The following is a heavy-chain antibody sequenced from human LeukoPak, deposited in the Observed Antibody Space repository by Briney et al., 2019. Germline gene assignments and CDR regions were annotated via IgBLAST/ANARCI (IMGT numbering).Heavy chain of an antibody. Sequence: PSETLSLTCTVSGGSISSYYWSWIRQPPGKGLEWIGYIYYSGSTNYNPSLKSRVTISVDTSKNQFSLKLISVTAADTVVYYCARYKGPHLAPDYWGQGTLVTVSS. CDR2: IYYSGST. D-gene: IGHD1-14*01. CDR3: ARYKGPHLAPDY. J-gene: IGHJ4*02. V-gene: IGHV4-59*01. CDR1: GGSISSYY.